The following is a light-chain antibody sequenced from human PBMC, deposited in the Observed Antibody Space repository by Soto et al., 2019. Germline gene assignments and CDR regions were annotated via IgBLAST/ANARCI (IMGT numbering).Light chain of an antibody. J-gene: IGKJ2*01. CDR2: GAS. CDR3: QQYNNWPRDT. CDR1: QSVSSN. V-gene: IGKV3-15*01. Sequence: DIVMTQSPATLSVSPGERATLSCRASQSVSSNLAWYQQKPGQAPRLLIYGASTRATGIPARFSGSGSGTEFTLTISSLQSEDFAVYYCQQYNNWPRDTFGQGTK.